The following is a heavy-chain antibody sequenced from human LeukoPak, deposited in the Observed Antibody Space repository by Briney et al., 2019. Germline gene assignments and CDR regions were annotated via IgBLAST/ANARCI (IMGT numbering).Heavy chain of an antibody. Sequence: GESLKISCKGSGYGFTTYWISWMRQMPGKGLEWMGRIDLSDSYINYSPSFQGHVTISADKSISTAYLQWSSLQASDTAMYYCARHIGRDDAFDIWGQGTMVTVSS. D-gene: IGHD5-12*01. CDR3: ARHIGRDDAFDI. V-gene: IGHV5-10-1*01. J-gene: IGHJ3*02. CDR1: GYGFTTYW. CDR2: IDLSDSYI.